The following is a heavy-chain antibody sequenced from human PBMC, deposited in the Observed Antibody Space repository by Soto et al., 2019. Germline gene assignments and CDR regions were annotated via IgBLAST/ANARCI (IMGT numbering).Heavy chain of an antibody. CDR2: IDPSDSYT. J-gene: IGHJ5*02. CDR3: ARRVWFGEFRSGFDP. V-gene: IGHV5-10-1*03. D-gene: IGHD3-10*01. CDR1: GYSFTSYW. Sequence: EVQLVQSGAEVKKPGESLRISCKGSGYSFTSYWISWVRQMPGKGLEWMGRIDPSDSYTNYSPSFQGHVTISADKSISTAYLHWSSLKASDTAMYYCARRVWFGEFRSGFDPWGQGTLVNVSS.